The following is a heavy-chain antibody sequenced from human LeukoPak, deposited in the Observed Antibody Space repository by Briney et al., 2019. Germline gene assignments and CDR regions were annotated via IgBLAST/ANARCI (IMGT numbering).Heavy chain of an antibody. CDR1: GGTFSSYG. V-gene: IGHV1-18*01. CDR2: IITYNGNT. J-gene: IGHJ5*02. CDR3: ARDTKRSRARWENLGIDP. D-gene: IGHD3-16*01. Sequence: ASVKLSCKASGGTFSSYGISWVRQAPGQGLEWMGYIITYNGNTNYAQKLQGRVTMTTDTSTSTAYMELRSLRSDDTAVYYCARDTKRSRARWENLGIDPWGQGTLVTVSS.